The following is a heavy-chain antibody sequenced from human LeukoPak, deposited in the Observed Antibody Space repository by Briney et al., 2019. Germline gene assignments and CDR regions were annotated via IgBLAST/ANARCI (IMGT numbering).Heavy chain of an antibody. D-gene: IGHD5-24*01. J-gene: IGHJ3*02. CDR1: GGSISSYY. V-gene: IGHV4-59*08. CDR3: ARRSRMTTIDAFDI. Sequence: SETLSLTCTVSGGSISSYYWSWIRQPPGKGLEWIGYIYYSGSTNYNPSLKSRVTVSVDTSKNQFFLKLSSVTAADTAVYYCARRSRMTTIDAFDIWGQGTMVTVSS. CDR2: IYYSGST.